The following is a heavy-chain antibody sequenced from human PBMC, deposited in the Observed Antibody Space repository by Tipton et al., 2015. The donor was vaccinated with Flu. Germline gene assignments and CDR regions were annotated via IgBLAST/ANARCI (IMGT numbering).Heavy chain of an antibody. CDR2: IRYDASNK. Sequence: SLRLSCAASGFPFSSYDMHWVRQAPGKGLEWVAAIRYDASNKDYADSVEGRFTISRDNSNNTVYLQMNTLGAEDTAVYYCARARGGRSLYYYGMGVWGQGTTVTVSS. V-gene: IGHV3-33*01. CDR3: ARARGGRSLYYYGMGV. CDR1: GFPFSSYD. J-gene: IGHJ6*02. D-gene: IGHD3-10*01.